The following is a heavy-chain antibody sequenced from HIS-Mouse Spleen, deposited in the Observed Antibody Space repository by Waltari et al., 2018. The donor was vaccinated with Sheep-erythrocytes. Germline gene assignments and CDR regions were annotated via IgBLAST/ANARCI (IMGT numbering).Heavy chain of an antibody. CDR2: IIPILGIA. Sequence: QVQLVQSGAEVKKPGSSVKVSCKASGGTFSIYAISWVRQAPGQGLEWMGRIIPILGIANYAQKFQGRVTITADKSTSTAYMELSSLRSEDTAVYYCAQTGATTPHFDYWGQGTLVTVSS. J-gene: IGHJ4*02. CDR1: GGTFSIYA. D-gene: IGHD1-26*01. V-gene: IGHV1-69*04. CDR3: AQTGATTPHFDY.